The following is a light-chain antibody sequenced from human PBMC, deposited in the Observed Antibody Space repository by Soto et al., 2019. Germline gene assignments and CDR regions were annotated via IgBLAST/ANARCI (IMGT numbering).Light chain of an antibody. Sequence: QSALTQPASVSGSPGQSIAISCTGTSSDVGGYNCVSWYQQHPGKAPKLMIYDVSNRPSGVSNRFSGSKSGNTASLTISGLQAEDEADYYCSSYSGSSTLVVFGGGTKLTVL. J-gene: IGLJ2*01. CDR3: SSYSGSSTLVV. CDR1: SSDVGGYNC. V-gene: IGLV2-14*03. CDR2: DVS.